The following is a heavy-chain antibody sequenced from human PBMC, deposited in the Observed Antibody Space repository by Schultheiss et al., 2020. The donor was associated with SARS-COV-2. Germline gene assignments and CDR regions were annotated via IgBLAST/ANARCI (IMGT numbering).Heavy chain of an antibody. V-gene: IGHV4-30-2*01. D-gene: IGHD6-13*01. CDR1: GGSISSGGYS. Sequence: SETLSLTCTVSGGSISSGGYSWSWIRQPPGKGLEWIGYIYHSGSTYYNPSLKSRVTISVDTSKNQFSLQLSSVTAADTAVYYCARHSGSSWYLGDFDYWGQGTLVTVSS. CDR3: ARHSGSSWYLGDFDY. J-gene: IGHJ4*02. CDR2: IYHSGST.